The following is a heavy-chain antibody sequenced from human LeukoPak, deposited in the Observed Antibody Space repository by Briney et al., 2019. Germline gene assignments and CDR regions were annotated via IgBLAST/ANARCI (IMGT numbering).Heavy chain of an antibody. CDR3: ARVEYSSSSGNVDY. J-gene: IGHJ4*02. V-gene: IGHV1-69*04. D-gene: IGHD6-6*01. CDR1: GGTFSSYA. CDR2: IIPILGIA. Sequence: SVTVSCKASGGTFSSYAISWVRQAPGQGLEWMGRIIPILGIANYAQKFQGRVTITADKSTSTAYMELSSLRSEDTAVYYCARVEYSSSSGNVDYWGQGTLVTVSS.